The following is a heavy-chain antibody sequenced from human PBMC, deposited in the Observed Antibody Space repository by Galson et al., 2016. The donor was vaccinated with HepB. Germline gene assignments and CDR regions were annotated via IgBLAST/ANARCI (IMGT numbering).Heavy chain of an antibody. J-gene: IGHJ5*02. D-gene: IGHD2-15*01. V-gene: IGHV3-33*01. CDR3: GTESYLKGHSIVVAAPSQT. CDR2: VWADGGNK. CDR1: GISFDSHG. Sequence: SLRLSCAASGISFDSHGMLWVRQAPGKGLEWVAVVWADGGNKYYADFVQDRFTISRDNSKNTVFLEMNSLRAEDTAVYYCGTESYLKGHSIVVAAPSQTWGRGTLVTVSS.